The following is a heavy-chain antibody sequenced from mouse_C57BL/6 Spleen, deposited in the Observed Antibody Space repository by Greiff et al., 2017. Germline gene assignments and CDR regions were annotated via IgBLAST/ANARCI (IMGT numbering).Heavy chain of an antibody. D-gene: IGHD2-3*01. CDR2: IYPGSGNT. CDR1: GYSFTSYY. V-gene: IGHV1-66*01. CDR3: SRLLGYWGAMDY. J-gene: IGHJ4*01. Sequence: VQLQQSGPELVKPGASVKISCKASGYSFTSYYIHWVKQRPGQGLEWIGWIYPGSGNTKYNEKFKGKATLTADTSSSTAYMQLSSLTSEDSAVYYCSRLLGYWGAMDYWGQGTSVTVSS.